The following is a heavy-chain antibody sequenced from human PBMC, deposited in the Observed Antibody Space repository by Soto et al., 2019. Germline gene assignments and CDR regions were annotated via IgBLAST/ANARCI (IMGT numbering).Heavy chain of an antibody. J-gene: IGHJ5*02. CDR3: STVPGP. CDR1: GASISSGGYS. CDR2: IYHSGST. Sequence: QLQLQESGSGLVKPSQTLSLTCAVSGASISSGGYSWSWIRQPPGKGLDWIGYIYHSGSTYYNPSLKSRVTISVDRSKNQFSLKLSSVTAADTAVYYCSTVPGPWGQGTLVTVSS. V-gene: IGHV4-30-2*01.